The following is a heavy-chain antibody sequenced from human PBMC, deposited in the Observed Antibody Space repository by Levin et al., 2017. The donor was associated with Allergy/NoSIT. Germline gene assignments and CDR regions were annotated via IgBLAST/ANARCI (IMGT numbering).Heavy chain of an antibody. CDR3: ARFARPPGVYDSSDSYDV. Sequence: GGSLRLSCAASGFTFSNYAMSWVRQAPGKGLEWVAGFRDTHYTNYADSVTGRFSISRDNSRNMFYLQMKSLRAEDTAVYFCARFARPPGVYDSSDSYDVWGPGTMVTVSS. CDR2: FRDTHYT. V-gene: IGHV3-23*01. D-gene: IGHD5/OR15-5a*01. CDR1: GFTFSNYA. J-gene: IGHJ3*01.